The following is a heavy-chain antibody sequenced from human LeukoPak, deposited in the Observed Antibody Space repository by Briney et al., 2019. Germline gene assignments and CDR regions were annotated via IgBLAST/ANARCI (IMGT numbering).Heavy chain of an antibody. CDR1: GSTISIYA. D-gene: IGHD3-22*01. CDR3: ANDRPNNIVSNGRYYRRDGDD. J-gene: IGHJ4*02. Sequence: PGGSLRLSCAASGSTISIYAMIWVRQAPGKGLQRVSSITSSGDGTYYADSVKGRFTISRDNSENMLYLQMNSLRVEDTAVYFTANDRPNNIVSNGRYYRRDGDDLGKGTLVT. V-gene: IGHV3-23*01. CDR2: ITSSGDGT.